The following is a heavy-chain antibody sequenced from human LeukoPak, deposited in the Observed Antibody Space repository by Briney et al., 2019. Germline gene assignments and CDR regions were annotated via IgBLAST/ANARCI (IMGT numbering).Heavy chain of an antibody. Sequence: GGSLRLSCAASGFTVGSNYMSWVRQAPGKGLEWASVIYSGGSTYYADSVKGRFTISRDNSKNTLFLQMNSLRAEDTAVYYCAKPARTDYADYWGQGALVTVSS. CDR3: AKPARTDYADY. V-gene: IGHV3-53*01. CDR1: GFTVGSNY. CDR2: IYSGGST. J-gene: IGHJ4*02. D-gene: IGHD1-14*01.